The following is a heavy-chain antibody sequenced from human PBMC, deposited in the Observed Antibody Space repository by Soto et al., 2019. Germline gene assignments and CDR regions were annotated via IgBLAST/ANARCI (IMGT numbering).Heavy chain of an antibody. CDR2: IKSKNDGETT. D-gene: IGHD3-3*01. Sequence: EVQLVESGGDLVKPGGSLRLSCAASGFTCYTAWLNWVRQAPGKGLEWVGHIKSKNDGETTDYAAPVKGRFTISRDDSINTLYLQMNSLKADDTAVYYCVTDTRGSWGQGTLVTVSS. CDR3: VTDTRGS. V-gene: IGHV3-15*07. CDR1: GFTCYTAW. J-gene: IGHJ5*02.